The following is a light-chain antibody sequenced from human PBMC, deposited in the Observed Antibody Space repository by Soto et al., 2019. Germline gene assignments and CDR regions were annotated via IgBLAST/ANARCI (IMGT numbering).Light chain of an antibody. CDR1: QSVSNNY. CDR2: GAS. J-gene: IGKJ1*01. Sequence: EIVLTQSPGTLSLSPGERATLSCRASQSVSNNYLAWYQQKPGQAPRLLIYGASSRATGIPDRFRGSGSGTDLTLPHRRMEPESFGVDYCQQYGTSWWAFGQGNKGEIK. CDR3: QQYGTSWWA. V-gene: IGKV3-20*01.